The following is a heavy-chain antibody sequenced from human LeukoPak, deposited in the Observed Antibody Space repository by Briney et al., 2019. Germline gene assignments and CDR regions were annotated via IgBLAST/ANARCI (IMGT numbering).Heavy chain of an antibody. D-gene: IGHD2-15*01. CDR3: AREGYCSGGSCYSRWFDP. V-gene: IGHV1-69*01. CDR1: GGTFSSYA. CDR2: IIPIFGTA. J-gene: IGHJ5*02. Sequence: SVKVSCKASGGTFSSYAISWVRQAPGQGLEWMGGIIPIFGTANYAQKFQGRVTITADESTSTAYMELSSLRSEDTVVYYCAREGYCSGGSCYSRWFDPWGQGTLVTVSS.